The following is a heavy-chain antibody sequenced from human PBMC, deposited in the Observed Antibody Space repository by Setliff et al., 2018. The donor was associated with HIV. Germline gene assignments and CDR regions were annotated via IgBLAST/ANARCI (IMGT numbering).Heavy chain of an antibody. CDR1: GFSVSNYY. CDR2: IYSDGAT. Sequence: GGSLRLSCAASGFSVSNYYMAWVRQAPGKGLEWVSTIYSDGATYHADSVKGRFTLSRDNSKNTLFLQMNSLRPEDTAVFYCARLRLFSSALDYWGQGTLVTVSS. V-gene: IGHV3-66*02. J-gene: IGHJ4*02. CDR3: ARLRLFSSALDY. D-gene: IGHD2-2*01.